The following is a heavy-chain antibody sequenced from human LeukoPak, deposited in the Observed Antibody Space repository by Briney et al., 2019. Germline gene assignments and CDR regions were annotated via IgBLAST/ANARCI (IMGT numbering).Heavy chain of an antibody. CDR1: GGSISSYY. Sequence: PSETLSLTCTVSGGSISSYYWSWIRQPPGKGLEWIGYIYYSGSTNYNPSLKSRVTISVDTSKNQFSLKLSSVTAADTAVYYCARDFQAAAGDYRGQGTLVTVSS. CDR3: ARDFQAAAGDY. D-gene: IGHD6-13*01. CDR2: IYYSGST. J-gene: IGHJ4*02. V-gene: IGHV4-59*01.